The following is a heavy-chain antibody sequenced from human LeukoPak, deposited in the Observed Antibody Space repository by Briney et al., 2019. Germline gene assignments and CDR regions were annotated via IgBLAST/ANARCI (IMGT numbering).Heavy chain of an antibody. CDR1: GGSISSYY. CDR3: ASQTTGRGELLAEYFQH. Sequence: PSETLSLTCTVSGGSISSYYWSWIRQPAGKGLEWIGRIYTSGSTNYNPSLKSRVTISVDTSKNQFSLKLSSVTAADTAVYYCASQTTGRGELLAEYFQHWGQGTLVTVSS. D-gene: IGHD1-26*01. J-gene: IGHJ1*01. CDR2: IYTSGST. V-gene: IGHV4-4*07.